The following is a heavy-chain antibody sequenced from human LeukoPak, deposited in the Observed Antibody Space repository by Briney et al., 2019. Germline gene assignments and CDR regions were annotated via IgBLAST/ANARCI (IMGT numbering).Heavy chain of an antibody. Sequence: GASVKVSCKASGYTFTSYGISWVRQAPGQGLEWMGWISAYNGNTNYPHKLQGRVTMTTDTSTSTAYMELRSLRSDDTAVYYCARSPEDHYYDSSGYSSTLNFDYWGQGTLVTVSS. V-gene: IGHV1-18*01. CDR1: GYTFTSYG. D-gene: IGHD3-22*01. CDR3: ARSPEDHYYDSSGYSSTLNFDY. J-gene: IGHJ4*02. CDR2: ISAYNGNT.